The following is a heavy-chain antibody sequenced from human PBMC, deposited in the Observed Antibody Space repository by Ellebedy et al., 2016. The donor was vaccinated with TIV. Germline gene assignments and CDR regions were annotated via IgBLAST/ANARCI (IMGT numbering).Heavy chain of an antibody. D-gene: IGHD3-3*01. J-gene: IGHJ4*02. CDR1: GGSFSGYY. CDR3: ARSPDYDLWSGGTAP. CDR2: INHSGST. Sequence: GSLRLSXAVSGGSFSGYYWSWIRQPPGKGLEWIGEINHSGSTNYNPSLKSRVTISVDTSKNQFSLKLSSVTAADTAVYYCARSPDYDLWSGGTAPWGQGTLVTVSS. V-gene: IGHV4-34*01.